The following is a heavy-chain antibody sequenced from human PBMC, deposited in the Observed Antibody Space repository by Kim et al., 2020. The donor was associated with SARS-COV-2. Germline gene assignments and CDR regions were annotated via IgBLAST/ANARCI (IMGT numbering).Heavy chain of an antibody. J-gene: IGHJ6*02. CDR3: ARDPKLGYCSSTSCPPGDYYYGMDV. CDR2: IIPIFGTA. Sequence: SVKVSCKASGGTFSSYAISWVRQAPGQGLEWMGGIIPIFGTAKYAQKFKGRVTITADESTSTAYMELSSLRSEDTAVYYCARDPKLGYCSSTSCPPGDYYYGMDVWGQGTTVTVSS. CDR1: GGTFSSYA. V-gene: IGHV1-69*13. D-gene: IGHD2-2*01.